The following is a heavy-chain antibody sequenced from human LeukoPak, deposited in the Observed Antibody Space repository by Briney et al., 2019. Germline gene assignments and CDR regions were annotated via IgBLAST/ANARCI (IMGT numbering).Heavy chain of an antibody. J-gene: IGHJ3*02. V-gene: IGHV4-39*07. CDR1: GGSISSSSYY. CDR2: IYYSGST. D-gene: IGHD3-9*01. Sequence: SETLSLTCTVSGGSISSSSYYWGWIRQPPGKGLEWIGSIYYSGSTYYNPSLKSRVTISVDTSKNQFSLKLSSVTAADTAVYYCARDKKDYDILTGPIPCALDIWGQGTMVTVSS. CDR3: ARDKKDYDILTGPIPCALDI.